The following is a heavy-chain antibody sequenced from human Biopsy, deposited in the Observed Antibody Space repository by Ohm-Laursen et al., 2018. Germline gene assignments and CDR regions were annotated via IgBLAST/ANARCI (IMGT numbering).Heavy chain of an antibody. CDR1: GGSISNNNYY. V-gene: IGHV4-39*01. Sequence: VTLSLTCTVSGGSISNNNYYWGWLRQPPGKGLEWIGSIFYRGSTHYKPSLKSRVNISVDTSKNQFSLKLNSVTAADTAVYYCARDYDTSGYYYVSWGQGTLVTVSS. CDR2: IFYRGST. CDR3: ARDYDTSGYYYVS. J-gene: IGHJ5*02. D-gene: IGHD3-22*01.